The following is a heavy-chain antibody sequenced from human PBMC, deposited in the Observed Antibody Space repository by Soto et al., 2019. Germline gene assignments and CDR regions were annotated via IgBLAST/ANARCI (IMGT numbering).Heavy chain of an antibody. V-gene: IGHV1-18*01. CDR2: ISAYNGDT. CDR1: GYTFTNYD. CDR3: ARDHGMEV. Sequence: QVHLVQSGAEVKKPGASVKVSCKASGYTFTNYDVTWVRQAPGQGLEWMGWISAYNGDTYYAQKIKGRVTMTTDTSTSTAYMELRSLRSDDPALYYCARDHGMEVWGQGTTVTVSS. J-gene: IGHJ6*02.